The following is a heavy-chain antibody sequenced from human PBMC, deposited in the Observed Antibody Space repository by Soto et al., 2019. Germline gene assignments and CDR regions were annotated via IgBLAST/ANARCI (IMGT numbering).Heavy chain of an antibody. D-gene: IGHD3-16*02. J-gene: IGHJ4*02. CDR1: GFTFSSYG. CDR2: IWYDGSNK. CDR3: ARGTEYDYIWGSYRPPVD. Sequence: GGSLRLSCAASGFTFSSYGMHWVRQAPGKGLEWVAVIWYDGSNKYYADSVKGRFTISRDNSKNTLYLQMNSLRAEDTAVYYCARGTEYDYIWGSYRPPVDWGQGTLVTVSS. V-gene: IGHV3-33*01.